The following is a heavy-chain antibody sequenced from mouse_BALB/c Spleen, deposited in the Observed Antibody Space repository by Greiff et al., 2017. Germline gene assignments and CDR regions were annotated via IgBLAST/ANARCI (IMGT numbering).Heavy chain of an antibody. CDR3: ARGDYYGSCFAY. CDR1: GYTFTDYA. Sequence: VQLQQSGAELVRPGVSVKISCKGSGYTFTDYAMHWVKQSHAKSLEWIGVISTYYGDASYNQKFKGKATMTVDKSSSTAYMELARLTSEDSAIYYCARGDYYGSCFAYWGQGTLVTVSA. D-gene: IGHD1-1*01. CDR2: ISTYYGDA. V-gene: IGHV1S137*01. J-gene: IGHJ3*01.